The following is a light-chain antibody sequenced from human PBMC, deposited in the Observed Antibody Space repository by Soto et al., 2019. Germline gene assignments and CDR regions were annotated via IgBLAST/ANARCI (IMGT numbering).Light chain of an antibody. V-gene: IGLV2-14*01. CDR1: SSDVGGCNY. CDR3: SSYTTSTTYV. J-gene: IGLJ1*01. Sequence: QPVLTQPASVSGTPGQSLTIYSNATSSDVGGCNYVSWYQQHPGKAPMLMIYEVSYRPSGVSHRFSGSKSGNTASVTISGLQAEDEADYYCSSYTTSTTYVFGTGTKVTVL. CDR2: EVS.